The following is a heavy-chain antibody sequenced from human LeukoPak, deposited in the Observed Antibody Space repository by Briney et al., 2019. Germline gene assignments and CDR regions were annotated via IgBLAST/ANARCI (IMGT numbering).Heavy chain of an antibody. D-gene: IGHD2-2*01. CDR1: GGTFSSYA. V-gene: IGHV1-69*05. Sequence: SVKVSCKASGGTFSSYAISWVRHAPGQGLEWMGGIIPIFGTANYAQKFQGRVTITTDESTSTAYMELSSLRSEDTAVYYCARADIVVVPAAMRGNWFDPWGQGTLVTVSS. CDR2: IIPIFGTA. J-gene: IGHJ5*02. CDR3: ARADIVVVPAAMRGNWFDP.